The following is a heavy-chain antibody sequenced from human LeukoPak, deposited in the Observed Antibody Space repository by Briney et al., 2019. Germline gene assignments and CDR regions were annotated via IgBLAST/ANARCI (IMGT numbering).Heavy chain of an antibody. Sequence: PGGSLRLSCAASGFIFSDHHMDWVRQAPGRGLEWVGRSRNRAKSYTTDYAASVRVRFTISRDDSQNSLELQMRSLKTEDTAVYHCVRVAYTSDWHFDYWGEKTLVTVSS. D-gene: IGHD6-19*01. V-gene: IGHV3-72*01. CDR1: GFIFSDHH. CDR3: VRVAYTSDWHFDY. J-gene: IGHJ4*02. CDR2: SRNRAKSYTT.